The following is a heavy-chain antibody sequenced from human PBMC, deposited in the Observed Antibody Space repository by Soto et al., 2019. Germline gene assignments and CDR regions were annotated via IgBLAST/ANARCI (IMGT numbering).Heavy chain of an antibody. J-gene: IGHJ6*02. CDR3: ARLVVPAASRDV. V-gene: IGHV1-69*13. D-gene: IGHD2-2*01. CDR2: IIPIFGTA. Sequence: ASVKVSCKASGGTFSSYAISWVRQAPGQGLEWMGGIIPIFGTANYAQKFQGRVTITADESTSTAYMELSSLRSEDTAVYYCARLVVPAASRDVWGQGTTVTSP. CDR1: GGTFSSYA.